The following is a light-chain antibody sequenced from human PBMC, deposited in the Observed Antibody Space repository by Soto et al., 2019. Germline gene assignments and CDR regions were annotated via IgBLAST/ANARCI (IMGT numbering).Light chain of an antibody. CDR1: SSNIGAHY. CDR2: ENE. J-gene: IGLJ3*02. CDR3: ETWDDNLNAAV. Sequence: QSVLTQPPSVSAAPGQKVTISCSGGSSNIGAHYVSWYQHLPGTAPKLLISENENRPSGIPDRFSASKSGTSATLDITGLQTGDEADYYCETWDDNLNAAVFGGGTKLTVL. V-gene: IGLV1-51*02.